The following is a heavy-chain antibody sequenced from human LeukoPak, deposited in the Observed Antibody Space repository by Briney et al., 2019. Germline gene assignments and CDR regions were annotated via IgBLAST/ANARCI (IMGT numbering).Heavy chain of an antibody. CDR3: ARPIHYSGSYYYFDY. CDR1: GYTFTSYG. CDR2: ISAYNGNT. J-gene: IGHJ4*02. Sequence: ASVKVTCKTSGYTFTSYGISWVRQAPGQGLEWMGWISAYNGNTNYAQKFQGRVTMTTDTSTSTAYMELRSLRSDDTAVYYCARPIHYSGSYYYFDYWGQGTLATVSS. V-gene: IGHV1-18*01. D-gene: IGHD1-26*01.